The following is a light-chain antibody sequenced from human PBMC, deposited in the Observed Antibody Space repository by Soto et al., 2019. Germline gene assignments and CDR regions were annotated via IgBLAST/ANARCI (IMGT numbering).Light chain of an antibody. CDR1: QNIGTY. CDR2: AAS. V-gene: IGKV1-39*01. CDR3: QQSYSSPWT. Sequence: IQMPPFASTLSPSVRDIASSSCRSSQNIGTYLSWYQQKPGRAPKLQIYAASNLQSGVPSRFSGSGSGTDFTLTIRSLQPEDFATYFCQQSYSSPWTFRHATKV. J-gene: IGKJ1*01.